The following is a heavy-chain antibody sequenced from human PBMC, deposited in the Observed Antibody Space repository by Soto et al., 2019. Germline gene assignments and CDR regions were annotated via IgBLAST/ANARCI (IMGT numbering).Heavy chain of an antibody. CDR3: ARLGNGDYVDY. Sequence: SETLSLTCTVSGGSISSSSYYWGWIRQPPGKGLEWIRSIYYSGSTYYNPSLKSRVTISVDTSKNQLSLKLSSVTAAATAVYYCARLGNGDYVDYWGQGTLVTVSS. CDR2: IYYSGST. D-gene: IGHD1-1*01. J-gene: IGHJ4*02. CDR1: GGSISSSSYY. V-gene: IGHV4-39*01.